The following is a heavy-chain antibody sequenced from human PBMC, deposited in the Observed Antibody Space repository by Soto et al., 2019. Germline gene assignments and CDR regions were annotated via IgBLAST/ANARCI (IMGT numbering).Heavy chain of an antibody. D-gene: IGHD2-2*01. CDR3: ARVKADVDIVVVPAAIEGVFEWFDP. Sequence: ASVKVSCKASGGTFSSYTISWVRQAPGQGLEWMGRIIPILGIANYAQKFQGRVTITADKSTSTAYMELSSLRSEDTAVYYCARVKADVDIVVVPAAIEGVFEWFDPWGQGTLVTVSS. J-gene: IGHJ5*02. CDR1: GGTFSSYT. CDR2: IIPILGIA. V-gene: IGHV1-69*02.